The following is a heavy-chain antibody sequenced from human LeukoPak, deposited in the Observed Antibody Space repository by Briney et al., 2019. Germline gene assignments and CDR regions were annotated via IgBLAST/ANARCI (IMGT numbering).Heavy chain of an antibody. CDR3: ARYNDYSNLYHY. Sequence: GASVKVSCKASGGTFSSYAISWVRQAPGQGLEWMGGIIPIFGTANYAQKFQGRVTLTTDESTSTAYMELSSLRSEDTAVYYCARYNDYSNLYHYWGQGTLVTVSS. J-gene: IGHJ4*02. D-gene: IGHD4-11*01. CDR1: GGTFSSYA. V-gene: IGHV1-69*05. CDR2: IIPIFGTA.